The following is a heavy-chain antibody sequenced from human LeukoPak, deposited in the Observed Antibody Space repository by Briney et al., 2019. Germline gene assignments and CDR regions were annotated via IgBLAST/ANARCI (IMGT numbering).Heavy chain of an antibody. V-gene: IGHV5-10-1*01. CDR1: GSSSTSYW. J-gene: IGHJ6*04. CDR3: ARHNHGSGLESMDI. CDR2: IDPSDSYT. D-gene: IGHD3-10*01. Sequence: GASLKISCKGSGSSSTSYWISWVRQLPGKGLEWMGRIDPSDSYTNYSPSFQGHVTISADKSISTAYLQWSSLKASDTAMYYCARHNHGSGLESMDIWGKGTTVTVSS.